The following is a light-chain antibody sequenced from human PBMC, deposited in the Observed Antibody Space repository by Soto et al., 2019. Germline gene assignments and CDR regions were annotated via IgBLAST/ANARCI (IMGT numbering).Light chain of an antibody. Sequence: QSALTQPASVSGSPGQSITISCTGTSSDIGAYNYVSWYQQYPGRAPKLMIYEVNHRPSGVSNRFSGSKSGNTASLTISGLQAEDEADYYCRLSTTSSIYVVGAGTKVTVL. V-gene: IGLV2-14*01. CDR3: RLSTTSSIYV. J-gene: IGLJ1*01. CDR1: SSDIGAYNY. CDR2: EVN.